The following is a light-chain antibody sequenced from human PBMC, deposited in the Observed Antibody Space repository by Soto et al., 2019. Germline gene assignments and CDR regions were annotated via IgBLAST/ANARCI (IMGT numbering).Light chain of an antibody. J-gene: IGKJ1*01. CDR1: QSVTNNY. V-gene: IGKV3-20*01. CDR3: QQYGKSITWT. CDR2: AAS. Sequence: EVVLTQSPGTVSLSPGERATLSCRASQSVTNNYLAWYQQKAGQAPRLLIYAASSRATGIPDRFSGSGSGTDCTHSISRLEPEDFEVYYCQQYGKSITWTFGQGTKVEIK.